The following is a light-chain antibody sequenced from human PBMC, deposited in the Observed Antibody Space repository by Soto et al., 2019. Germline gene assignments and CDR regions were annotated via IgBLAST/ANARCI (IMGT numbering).Light chain of an antibody. CDR3: ALWDDSLNMV. V-gene: IGLV1-47*02. Sequence: QSVLAQPPSASGTPGQRFTISCSGSSSNLGNNYVYWYQHVPGTAPKLLIYSNNQRPSGVPDRFSASKSGSSASLAISGLRSEDEADYYCALWDDSLNMVFGGGTKVTVL. CDR1: SSNLGNNY. J-gene: IGLJ2*01. CDR2: SNN.